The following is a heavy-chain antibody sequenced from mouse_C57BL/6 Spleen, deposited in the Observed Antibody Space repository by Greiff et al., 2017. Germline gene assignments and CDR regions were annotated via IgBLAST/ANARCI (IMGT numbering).Heavy chain of an antibody. CDR1: GFTFSSYA. CDR3: ARDSYYDYDGAMDY. D-gene: IGHD2-4*01. CDR2: ISDGGSYT. V-gene: IGHV5-4*01. Sequence: EVQGVESGGGLVKPGGSLKLSCAASGFTFSSYAMSWVRQTPEKRLEWVATISDGGSYTYYPDNVKGRFTISRDNAKNNLYLQMSHLKSEDTAMYYCARDSYYDYDGAMDYWGQGTSVTVSS. J-gene: IGHJ4*01.